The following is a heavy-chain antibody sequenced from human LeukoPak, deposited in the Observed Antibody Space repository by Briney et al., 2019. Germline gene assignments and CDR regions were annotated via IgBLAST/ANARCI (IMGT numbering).Heavy chain of an antibody. Sequence: ASVKVSXKASGYTFTSYYMHWVRQAPGQGLEWMGIINPSGGSTSYAQKFQGRVTMTRDTSTSTVYMELSSLRSEDTAVHYCAPSGGVSLDYWGQGTLVTVSS. CDR2: INPSGGST. J-gene: IGHJ4*02. CDR3: APSGGVSLDY. CDR1: GYTFTSYY. V-gene: IGHV1-46*03.